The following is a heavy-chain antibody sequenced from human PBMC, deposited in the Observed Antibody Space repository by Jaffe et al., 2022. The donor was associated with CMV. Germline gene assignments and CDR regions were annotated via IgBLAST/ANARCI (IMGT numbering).Heavy chain of an antibody. D-gene: IGHD2-15*01. V-gene: IGHV4-34*01. CDR2: INHSGIT. Sequence: QVQLQQWGAGLLKPSETLSLTCAVYGGSFSEYHWSWVRQSPEKGLEWIGEINHSGITNYKPSLKSRVSISVDTPKNQFSLRLSSVTAADTAVYYCARSTRSCSGGSCYPLDYWGQGTLVTVSS. CDR3: ARSTRSCSGGSCYPLDY. J-gene: IGHJ4*02. CDR1: GGSFSEYH.